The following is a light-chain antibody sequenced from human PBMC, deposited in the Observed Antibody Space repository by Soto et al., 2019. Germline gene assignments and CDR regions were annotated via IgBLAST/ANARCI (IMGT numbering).Light chain of an antibody. CDR3: QQYYSYSGLT. Sequence: AIRMTQSPSSLSASTGDRVTITCRASQGISSYLAWYQQKPGKAPKLLIYAASTLQSGVPSRFSGSGSWTDFTLTISCLQSEDFATYYCQQYYSYSGLTFGGGTKVEIK. CDR2: AAS. J-gene: IGKJ4*01. V-gene: IGKV1-8*01. CDR1: QGISSY.